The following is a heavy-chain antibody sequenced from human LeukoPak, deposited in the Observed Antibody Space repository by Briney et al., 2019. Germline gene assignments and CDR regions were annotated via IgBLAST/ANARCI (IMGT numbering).Heavy chain of an antibody. V-gene: IGHV1-2*04. D-gene: IGHD3-16*02. CDR3: ARGTPGSYLGY. CDR1: GYTFTSYA. Sequence: GASVKVSCKASGYTFTSYAMNWVRQAPGQGLEWMGWINPNSGGTNYAQKFKGWVTLTRDTSVNTTYMELSRLTSDVTAVYFCARGTPGSYLGYWGQGTLVTVSP. CDR2: INPNSGGT. J-gene: IGHJ4*02.